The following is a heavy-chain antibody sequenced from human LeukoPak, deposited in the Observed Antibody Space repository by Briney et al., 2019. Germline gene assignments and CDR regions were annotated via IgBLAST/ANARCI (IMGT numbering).Heavy chain of an antibody. CDR3: ARVVPAAISVNWFDP. CDR2: INAYNGNT. V-gene: IGHV1-18*01. CDR1: GYTFHRYG. D-gene: IGHD2-2*02. Sequence: ASVPVSCKDCGYTFHRYGIRWVRPAPAKGLAWMDWINAYNGNTNYARKLKGRATMTTDTSTSTAYMELRSLRSDDTAVYYCARVVPAAISVNWFDPWGQGTLVTVSS. J-gene: IGHJ5*02.